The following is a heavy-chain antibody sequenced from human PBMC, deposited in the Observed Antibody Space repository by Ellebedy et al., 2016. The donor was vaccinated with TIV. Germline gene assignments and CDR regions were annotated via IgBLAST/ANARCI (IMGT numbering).Heavy chain of an antibody. CDR3: TKTFYFD. CDR1: GFTFSDQH. CDR2: SKNKANNYAT. D-gene: IGHD2/OR15-2a*01. J-gene: IGHJ4*02. V-gene: IGHV3-72*01. Sequence: GGSLRLSXATSGFTFSDQHMDWVRQAPGKGLEWVGRSKNKANNYATQCAASVKGRFTISRDDSTNSLYLQMNSLKTEDTAIYYCTKTFYFDWGQGTLVTVSS.